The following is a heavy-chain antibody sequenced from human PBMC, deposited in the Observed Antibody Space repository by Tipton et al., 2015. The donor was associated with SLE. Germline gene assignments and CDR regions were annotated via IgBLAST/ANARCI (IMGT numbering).Heavy chain of an antibody. J-gene: IGHJ4*02. CDR1: GGSISNYY. V-gene: IGHV4-59*12. CDR3: AREDY. Sequence: TLSLTCSVSGGSISNYYWSWIRQPPGKGLEWIGYVYYSGSTNYSPSLKSRVTISVDKSKNQFSLKLSSVTAADTAVYYCAREDYWGQGTLVTVSS. CDR2: VYYSGST.